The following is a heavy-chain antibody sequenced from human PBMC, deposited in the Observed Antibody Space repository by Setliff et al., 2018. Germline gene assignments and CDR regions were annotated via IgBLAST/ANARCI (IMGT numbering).Heavy chain of an antibody. J-gene: IGHJ3*01. CDR3: ARDPHYDPTHSLPGHAFDF. D-gene: IGHD3-22*01. Sequence: PSETLSLTCSVYGESFSNNYWSWIRQSPGKGLECIGYIQKSGSANYNPSLMSRVTISVDTSRNQFSLKLRSVTAADTAVYYCARDPHYDPTHSLPGHAFDFWGQGIMVTVSS. V-gene: IGHV4-59*01. CDR1: GESFSNNY. CDR2: IQKSGSA.